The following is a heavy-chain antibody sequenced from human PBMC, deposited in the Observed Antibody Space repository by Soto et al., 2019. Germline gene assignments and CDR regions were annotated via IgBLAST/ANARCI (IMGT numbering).Heavy chain of an antibody. CDR1: GLIFSNYK. J-gene: IGHJ4*02. Sequence: PGGSLRLSCAASGLIFSNYKMHWVRQAPGKGLEWVSRINTDGSITDYADSVKGRFTVSRDNPKSTLYLQMNSLRVEDTAVYYCARDTDGLHYWGQGPLVTVSS. CDR3: ARDTDGLHY. CDR2: INTDGSIT. V-gene: IGHV3-74*01.